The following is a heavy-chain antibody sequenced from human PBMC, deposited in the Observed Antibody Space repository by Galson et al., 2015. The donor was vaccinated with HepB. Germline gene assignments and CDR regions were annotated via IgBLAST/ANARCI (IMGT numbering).Heavy chain of an antibody. CDR2: INYNGIT. CDR1: GGSFSGYH. V-gene: IGHV4-34*01. CDR3: ARIKQFRRQNYYYYGMDV. J-gene: IGHJ6*02. Sequence: ETLSLTCAVYGGSFSGYHWTWIRQPPGKGPEWIGEINYNGITNSSPSLKSRVTISLDTSRNQFSLKLRSVTAADTAVYYWARIKQFRRQNYYYYGMDVWGQGTLVIVSS. D-gene: IGHD6-19*01.